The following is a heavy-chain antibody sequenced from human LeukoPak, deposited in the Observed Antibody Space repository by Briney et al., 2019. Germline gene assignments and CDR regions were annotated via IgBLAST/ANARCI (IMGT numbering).Heavy chain of an antibody. V-gene: IGHV1-2*02. CDR1: GGTFSSYA. D-gene: IGHD3-22*01. J-gene: IGHJ4*02. CDR3: ASMYYYDSSGLLDY. Sequence: ASVKVSCKASGGTFSSYAISWVRQAPGQGLEWMGWISPNSGGTNYAQKFQGRVTMTRDTSISTAYMELSRLRSDDTAVYYCASMYYYDSSGLLDYWGQGTLVTVSS. CDR2: ISPNSGGT.